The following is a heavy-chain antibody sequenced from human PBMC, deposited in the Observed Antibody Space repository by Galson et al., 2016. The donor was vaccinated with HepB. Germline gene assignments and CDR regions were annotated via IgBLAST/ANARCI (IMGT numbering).Heavy chain of an antibody. V-gene: IGHV3-33*01. D-gene: IGHD2-15*01. Sequence: SLRLSCAASGFTLRTYGMHWVRQAPGKGLEWVAIIGHDGRYTQYVDSVKGRFTISRDNSKNTLYLQFSSLRDEDTAVYYCARDLAVGRYFDYGGQGTLVTVSS. CDR1: GFTLRTYG. CDR3: ARDLAVGRYFDY. CDR2: IGHDGRYT. J-gene: IGHJ4*02.